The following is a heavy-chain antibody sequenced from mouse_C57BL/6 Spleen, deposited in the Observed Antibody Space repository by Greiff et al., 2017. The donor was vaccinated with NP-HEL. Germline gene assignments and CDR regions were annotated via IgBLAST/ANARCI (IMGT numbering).Heavy chain of an antibody. CDR3: ARGRPYDYGLEDY. V-gene: IGHV1-64*01. CDR1: GYTFTSYW. J-gene: IGHJ4*01. CDR2: IHPNSGST. D-gene: IGHD2-4*01. Sequence: QVQLQQPGAELVKPGASVKLSCKASGYTFTSYWMHWVKQRPGQGLEWIGMIHPNSGSTNYNEKFKSKATLTVDKSSSTAYMQLSSLTSEDSAVYYCARGRPYDYGLEDYWGQGTSVTVSS.